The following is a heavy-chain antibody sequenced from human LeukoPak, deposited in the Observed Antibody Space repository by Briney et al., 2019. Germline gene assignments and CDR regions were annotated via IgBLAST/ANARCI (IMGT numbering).Heavy chain of an antibody. CDR1: GFTFSRYA. V-gene: IGHV3-30-3*01. J-gene: IGHJ4*02. Sequence: PGGSLRLSCAAPGFTFSRYAMHWVRQAPGKGLEWVAVISYDGTNKNYADSVKGRFTISRDNSKNTVYLQMNSLRVADAAVYYCARDPRGSPYYFDYWGQGTLVTVSS. CDR3: ARDPRGSPYYFDY. D-gene: IGHD1-26*01. CDR2: ISYDGTNK.